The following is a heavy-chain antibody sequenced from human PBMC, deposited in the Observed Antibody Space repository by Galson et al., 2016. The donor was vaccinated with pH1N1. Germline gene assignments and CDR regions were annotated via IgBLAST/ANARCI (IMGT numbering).Heavy chain of an antibody. D-gene: IGHD6-19*01. Sequence: TLSLTCTVSGGSISSGGYYWSWIRQHPGKGLEWIGYIFYSGSTYYNPSLKSRVTISVDTSKNQFSLELSSVTAADTAVYYCARGVSVAGTPRLDYWGQGTLVTVSS. CDR2: IFYSGST. CDR1: GGSISSGGYY. J-gene: IGHJ4*02. CDR3: ARGVSVAGTPRLDY. V-gene: IGHV4-31*03.